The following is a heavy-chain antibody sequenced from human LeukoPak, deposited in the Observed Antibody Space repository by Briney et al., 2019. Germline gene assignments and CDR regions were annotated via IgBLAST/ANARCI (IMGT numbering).Heavy chain of an antibody. V-gene: IGHV3-23*01. J-gene: IGHJ3*02. CDR2: ITGSGGGT. CDR1: GFAFNIYA. Sequence: PGGSLSLSCAASGFAFNIYAMSWVRQAPGKGLEWVSTITGSGGGTYYVDSVKGRFTISRDNSKNTLYLQMNSLRAEDTAVYYCAKDSGYGDYDGAFDIWGQGTMVTVSS. D-gene: IGHD4-17*01. CDR3: AKDSGYGDYDGAFDI.